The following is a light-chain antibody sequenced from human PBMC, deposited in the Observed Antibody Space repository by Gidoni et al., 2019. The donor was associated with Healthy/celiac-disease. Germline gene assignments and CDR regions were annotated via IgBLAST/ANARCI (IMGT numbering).Light chain of an antibody. CDR1: QSISSY. V-gene: IGKV1-39*01. CDR3: QQSYSTPT. J-gene: IGKJ4*01. CDR2: AAS. Sequence: DIQMTQSPSSLSASVGDRVTITCRASQSISSYLNWYQQKPGKAPKLLIYAASSLQSGVPSRFIGSGSGTDFTLTISSLQPEDFATYYCQQSYSTPTFXGXTKVEIK.